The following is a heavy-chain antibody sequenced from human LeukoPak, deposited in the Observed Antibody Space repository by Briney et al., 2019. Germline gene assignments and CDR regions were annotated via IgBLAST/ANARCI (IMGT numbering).Heavy chain of an antibody. CDR3: ARHPFQYPFDH. J-gene: IGHJ5*02. V-gene: IGHV4-59*08. D-gene: IGHD2/OR15-2a*01. CDR2: IYHSGHT. Sequence: SETLSLTCTVSGASVSSDYWSWIRQSPGKGLEWIGYIYHSGHTMSNPSLKSRVSLSLDTSNNQFSLKLSSVTAPDTAVYYCARHPFQYPFDHWGQGTVVSVSS. CDR1: GASVSSDY.